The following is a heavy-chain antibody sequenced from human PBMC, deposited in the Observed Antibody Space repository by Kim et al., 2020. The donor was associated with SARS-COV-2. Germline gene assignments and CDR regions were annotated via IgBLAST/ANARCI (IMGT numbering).Heavy chain of an antibody. CDR2: MYYSGST. CDR1: GGSISRSSYN. J-gene: IGHJ6*02. CDR3: ARHLKKWLLSYHSGMDV. V-gene: IGHV4-39*01. Sequence: SETLSLTCTVSGGSISRSSYNWGWIRQPPVRGLEWIGPMYYSGSTYYNPSLKSRVIISVDTSKNQFSLKLSSVSAADTAVYYCARHLKKWLLSYHSGMDVWGQGAPVTVSS. D-gene: IGHD3-22*01.